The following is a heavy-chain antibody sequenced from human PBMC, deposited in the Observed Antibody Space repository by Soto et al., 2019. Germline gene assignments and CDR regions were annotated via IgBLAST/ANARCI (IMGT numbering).Heavy chain of an antibody. D-gene: IGHD6-19*01. CDR3: AKDRGSGWNDAFDI. V-gene: IGHV3-30*18. CDR2: ISYDGSNK. CDR1: GVTFGSYG. J-gene: IGHJ3*02. Sequence: SLRISFSASGVTFGSYGMHWVRQAPGKGLEWVAVISYDGSNKYYADSVKGRFTISRDNSKNTLYLQMNSLRAEDTAVYYCAKDRGSGWNDAFDIWGRGTMGTVSS.